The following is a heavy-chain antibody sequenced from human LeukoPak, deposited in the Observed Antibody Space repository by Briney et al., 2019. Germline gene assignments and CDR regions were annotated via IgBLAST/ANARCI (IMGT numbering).Heavy chain of an antibody. CDR1: GYTFTSYA. D-gene: IGHD1-26*01. CDR2: ISAYNGNT. V-gene: IGHV1-18*01. Sequence: ASVKVSCKASGYTFTSYAMHWVRQAPGQRLEWMGWISAYNGNTNYAQKLQGRVTMTTDTSTSTAYMELRSLRSDDTAVYYCARDSWELKNYYGMDVWGQGTTVTVSS. J-gene: IGHJ6*02. CDR3: ARDSWELKNYYGMDV.